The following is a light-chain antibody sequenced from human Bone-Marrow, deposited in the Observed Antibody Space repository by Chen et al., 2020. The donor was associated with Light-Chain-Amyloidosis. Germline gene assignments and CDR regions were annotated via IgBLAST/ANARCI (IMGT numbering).Light chain of an antibody. CDR1: DLPTKY. Sequence: SYELTQPPSVSVSPGQTARITCSGDDLPTKYAYWYQQKPGQAPVVVIHRDTERPSGISERFSGYSSGTTATLTISGVQAEDEADYHCQSADSSGTDEVIFGGGTKLTVL. V-gene: IGLV3-25*03. CDR3: QSADSSGTDEVI. CDR2: RDT. J-gene: IGLJ2*01.